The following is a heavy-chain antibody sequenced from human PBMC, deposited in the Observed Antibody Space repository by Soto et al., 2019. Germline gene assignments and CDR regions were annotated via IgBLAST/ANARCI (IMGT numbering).Heavy chain of an antibody. CDR2: FDPSDSYV. D-gene: IGHD1-26*01. CDR3: ARLRRSGWVQDF. V-gene: IGHV5-10-1*01. J-gene: IGHJ4*01. CDR1: GYSFTNYW. Sequence: PGESLKISCKASGYSFTNYWITWARQMPGKGLEWMGRFDPSDSYVNYSPSFQGHVTISADKSINTAYLQWSSLEASDTALYYCARLRRSGWVQDFWGQGTLVTISS.